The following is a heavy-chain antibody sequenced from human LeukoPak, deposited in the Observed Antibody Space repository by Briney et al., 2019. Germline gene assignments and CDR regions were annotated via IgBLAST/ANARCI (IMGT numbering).Heavy chain of an antibody. J-gene: IGHJ4*02. CDR3: ARVQTSSGWYRADY. Sequence: SETLSLTCTVSGGSISSGGYYWSWIRQHPGKGLEWIGYIYYSGSTYYNPSLKSRVTISVDTSKNQFSLNLKSVTAADTAVYYCARVQTSSGWYRADYWGQGTLVTVSS. D-gene: IGHD6-19*01. CDR1: GGSISSGGYY. CDR2: IYYSGST. V-gene: IGHV4-31*03.